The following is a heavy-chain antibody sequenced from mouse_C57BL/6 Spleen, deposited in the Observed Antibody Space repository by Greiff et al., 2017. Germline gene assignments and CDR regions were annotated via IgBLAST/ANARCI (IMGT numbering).Heavy chain of an antibody. D-gene: IGHD1-2*01. CDR1: GYSFTSYY. V-gene: IGHV1-66*01. CDR2: IYPGSGNT. J-gene: IGHJ2*01. Sequence: VQLQQSGPELVKPGASVKISCKASGYSFTSYYIHWVKQRPGQGLEWIGWIYPGSGNTKYNEKFKGKATLTADPSSSTAYMQLSSLTSEDSAVYYCARGDYYGHYWGQGTTLTVSA. CDR3: ARGDYYGHY.